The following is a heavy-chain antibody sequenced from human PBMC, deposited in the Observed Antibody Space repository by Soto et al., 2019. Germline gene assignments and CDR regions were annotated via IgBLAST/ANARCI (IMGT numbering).Heavy chain of an antibody. CDR1: GGTFSSYA. D-gene: IGHD5-12*01. CDR2: IIPIFGTA. V-gene: IGHV1-69*13. J-gene: IGHJ1*01. CDR3: ARDPGYSGHDANFAY. Sequence: GASVKVSCKASGGTFSSYAISWVRQAPGQGLEWMGGIIPIFGTANYAQKFQGRVTITADESTSTAYMELSSLRSEDTAVYYCARDPGYSGHDANFAYWAKGTLVPVSS.